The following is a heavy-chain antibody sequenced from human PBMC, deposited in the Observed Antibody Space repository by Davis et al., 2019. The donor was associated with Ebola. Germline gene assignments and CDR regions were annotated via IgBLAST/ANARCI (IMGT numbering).Heavy chain of an antibody. CDR1: GCTFSNYG. D-gene: IGHD6-13*01. CDR3: ARSQSTSWYGLFDY. Sequence: AASVKVSCKASGCTFSNYGISWVRQAPGLGLEWMGRISAYDGSTNYAQKLQGRVTVTTDTSATTAYMEVRGLTSDDTAVYFCARSQSTSWYGLFDYWGQGTLVTVSS. CDR2: ISAYDGST. V-gene: IGHV1-18*01. J-gene: IGHJ4*02.